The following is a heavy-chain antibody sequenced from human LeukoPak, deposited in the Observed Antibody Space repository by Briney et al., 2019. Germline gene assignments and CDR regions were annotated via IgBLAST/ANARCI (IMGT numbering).Heavy chain of an antibody. Sequence: GGSLRLSCTASGFTFGDYAMSWFRQAPGKGLEWVGFISSKAYGGTTEYAASVKGRFTISRDDSKSIAYLQMNSLKTEDTAVYYCTRAPIEYSSSVHTPSVDYWGQGTLVTVSS. J-gene: IGHJ4*02. CDR2: ISSKAYGGTT. CDR1: GFTFGDYA. V-gene: IGHV3-49*03. CDR3: TRAPIEYSSSVHTPSVDY. D-gene: IGHD6-6*01.